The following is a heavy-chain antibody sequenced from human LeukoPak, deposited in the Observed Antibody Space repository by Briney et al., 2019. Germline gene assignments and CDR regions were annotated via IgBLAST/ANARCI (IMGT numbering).Heavy chain of an antibody. CDR2: IRYDGSNK. CDR1: GFTFISYA. D-gene: IGHD2-15*01. J-gene: IGHJ6*03. CDR3: ATGEPDIVVVVAATDYYYYMDV. V-gene: IGHV3-30*02. Sequence: GGSLRLSCAASGFTFISYAIHWVRQAPGKGLEWVAFIRYDGSNKYYADSVKGRFTISRDNSKNTLYLQMNSLRAEDTAVYYCATGEPDIVVVVAATDYYYYMDVWGKGTTVTISS.